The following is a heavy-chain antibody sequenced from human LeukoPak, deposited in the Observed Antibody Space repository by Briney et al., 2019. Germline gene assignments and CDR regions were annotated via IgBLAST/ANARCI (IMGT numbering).Heavy chain of an antibody. CDR1: GYSFTSYW. D-gene: IGHD3-10*01. V-gene: IGHV5-51*01. Sequence: GESLKISCKGSGYSFTSYWIGWVRQMPGKGLEWMGIIYPGDSDTRYSPSFQGQVTISADKSISTAYLQWSSLRAEDTAVYYCAKDTRRLLWFGNFDYWGQGTLVTVSS. CDR2: IYPGDSDT. CDR3: AKDTRRLLWFGNFDY. J-gene: IGHJ4*02.